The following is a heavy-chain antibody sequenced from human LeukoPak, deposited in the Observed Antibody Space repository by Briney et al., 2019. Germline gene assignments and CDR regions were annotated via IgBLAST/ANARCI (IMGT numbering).Heavy chain of an antibody. CDR3: ARGRIARLPYFDY. V-gene: IGHV4-61*05. Sequence: PSETLSLTCTVSSGSISTSNYYWGWVRQPPGKGLEWIGSIYYSGSTDYNPSLKSRVTISVDTSKNQFSLKLSSVTAADTAVYYCARGRIARLPYFDYWGQGTLVTVSS. CDR1: SGSISTSNYY. J-gene: IGHJ4*02. CDR2: IYYSGST. D-gene: IGHD5-18*01.